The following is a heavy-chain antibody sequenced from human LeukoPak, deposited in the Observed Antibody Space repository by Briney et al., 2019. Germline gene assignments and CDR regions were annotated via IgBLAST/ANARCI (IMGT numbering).Heavy chain of an antibody. CDR3: GGGIAVAGHGGEFDYYYMDV. J-gene: IGHJ6*03. D-gene: IGHD6-19*01. Sequence: SETLSLTCTVSGDSISSYYWSWIRQPPGKGLEWIGYSYYSGSTKYNPSLKSRVTILVDTSKNQFSLKVSSVTAADTAVYYCGGGIAVAGHGGEFDYYYMDVWGKGTTVTISS. CDR1: GDSISSYY. CDR2: SYYSGST. V-gene: IGHV4-59*01.